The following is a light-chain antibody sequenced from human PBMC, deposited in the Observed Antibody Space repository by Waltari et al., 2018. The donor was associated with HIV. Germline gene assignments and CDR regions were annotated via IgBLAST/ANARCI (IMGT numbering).Light chain of an antibody. CDR2: GEN. V-gene: IGLV3-19*01. Sequence: SSELTQDPAVSVALGQTVRITCQGDSLRSYYASWYQQKPGQAPVLVIYGENNRPSGIPDRFSGSSSGNTASLTITGAQAEDEADYYCNSRDSSGNHLRVFGGGTKLTVL. J-gene: IGLJ2*01. CDR3: NSRDSSGNHLRV. CDR1: SLRSYY.